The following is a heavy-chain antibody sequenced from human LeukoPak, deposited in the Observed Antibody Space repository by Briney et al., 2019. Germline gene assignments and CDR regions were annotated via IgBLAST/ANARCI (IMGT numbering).Heavy chain of an antibody. CDR1: GGSISSYY. D-gene: IGHD6-13*01. CDR2: IYYSGST. CDR3: ARETRAAAGTYFDY. J-gene: IGHJ4*02. V-gene: IGHV4-59*01. Sequence: SETLSLTCTVSGGSISSYYWSWIRQPPGKGLEWIGYIYYSGSTNYNPSLKSRVTISVDTSKNQFTLKLSSVTAADTAVYYCARETRAAAGTYFDYWGQGTLVTVSS.